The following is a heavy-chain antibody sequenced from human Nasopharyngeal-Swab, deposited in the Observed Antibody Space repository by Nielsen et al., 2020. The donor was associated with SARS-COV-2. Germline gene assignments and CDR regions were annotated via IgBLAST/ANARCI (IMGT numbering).Heavy chain of an antibody. CDR1: RYTFTTYD. V-gene: IGHV1-8*01. D-gene: IGHD1-26*01. CDR2: MNPNSGNT. CDR3: ARGGVGAVGGALDY. Sequence: SLNLSCKASRYTFTTYDFHWVRQATGQGLEWMGWMNPNSGNTGYAQKFQGRVTMTRNTSIRTAYMELSSLRSEDTAVYYCARGGVGAVGGALDYWGQGTQVTVSS. J-gene: IGHJ4*02.